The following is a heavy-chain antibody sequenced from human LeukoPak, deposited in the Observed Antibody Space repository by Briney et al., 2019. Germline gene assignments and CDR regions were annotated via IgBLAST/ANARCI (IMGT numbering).Heavy chain of an antibody. Sequence: SETLSLTCTVSGGSISSYYWSWIRQPPGKGLEWIGYIYYSGSTNYNPSLKSRVTISVDTSKNQFSLKLSSVTAADTAVYYCARQAVVVVPAAMTGYGMDVWGQGTTVTVSS. D-gene: IGHD2-2*01. J-gene: IGHJ6*02. CDR1: GGSISSYY. V-gene: IGHV4-59*01. CDR2: IYYSGST. CDR3: ARQAVVVVPAAMTGYGMDV.